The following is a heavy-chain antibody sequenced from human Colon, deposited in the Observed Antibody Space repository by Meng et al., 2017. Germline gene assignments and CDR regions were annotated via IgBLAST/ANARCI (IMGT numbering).Heavy chain of an antibody. V-gene: IGHV5-51*01. D-gene: IGHD3-10*01. CDR2: IYPGDSDT. J-gene: IGHJ3*02. CDR3: ASTYYYGSGSYRQNAFDI. CDR1: GYSFTSYW. Sequence: GESLKISCKGSGYSFTSYWLGWVRQMPGKGLEWMGIIYPGDSDTRYSPSFQGQVTISADKSISTAYLQWSSLKASDTAMYYCASTYYYGSGSYRQNAFDIWGQGTMVTVSS.